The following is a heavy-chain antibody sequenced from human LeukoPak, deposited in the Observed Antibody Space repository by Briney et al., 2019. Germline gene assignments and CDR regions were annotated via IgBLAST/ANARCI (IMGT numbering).Heavy chain of an antibody. CDR2: INHSGST. J-gene: IGHJ4*02. CDR1: GGSFSSYY. CDR3: ARVETYYYDSSGYYYSRNFDY. Sequence: SETLSLTCAVYGGSFSSYYWGWIRQPPGKGLEWIGEINHSGSTNYNPSLKSRVTISVDTSKNQFSLKLSSVTAADTAVYYCARVETYYYDSSGYYYSRNFDYWGQGTLVTVSS. V-gene: IGHV4-34*01. D-gene: IGHD3-22*01.